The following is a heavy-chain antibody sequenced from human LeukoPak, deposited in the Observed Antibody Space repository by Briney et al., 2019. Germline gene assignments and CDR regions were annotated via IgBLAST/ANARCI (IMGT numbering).Heavy chain of an antibody. D-gene: IGHD1-26*01. CDR2: IFYSGST. V-gene: IGHV4-39*01. J-gene: IGHJ4*02. Sequence: GSLRLSCAASGITFSNYDMNWVRQPPGKGLEWIGTIFYSGSTYYNPSLKGRVTISVDTSKSQFSLKLSSVTAADTAVYFCARLSGTYHGGFDYWGQGTLVTVSS. CDR1: GITFSNYD. CDR3: ARLSGTYHGGFDY.